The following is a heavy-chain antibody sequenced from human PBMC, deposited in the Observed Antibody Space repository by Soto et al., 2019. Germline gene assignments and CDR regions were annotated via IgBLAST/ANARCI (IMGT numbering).Heavy chain of an antibody. J-gene: IGHJ3*02. CDR2: INSDGSST. D-gene: IGHD3-10*01. CDR1: GFTFSSYW. V-gene: IGHV3-74*01. CDR3: ARDPSFGAFDI. Sequence: GGSLRLSCAASGFTFSSYWMHWVRQAPGKGLVWVSRINSDGSSTSYADSVKGRFTISRDNAKSSLYLQMNSLRAEDTALYYCARDPSFGAFDIWGQGTMVTVSS.